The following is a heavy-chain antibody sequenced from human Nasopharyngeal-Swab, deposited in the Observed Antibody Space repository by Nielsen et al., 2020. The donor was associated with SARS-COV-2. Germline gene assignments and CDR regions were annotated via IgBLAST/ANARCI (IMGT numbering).Heavy chain of an antibody. D-gene: IGHD4-17*01. CDR2: INSDGSST. J-gene: IGHJ4*02. CDR3: AKSFAALTTVSNFDY. V-gene: IGHV3-74*01. Sequence: GGSLRLSCAASGFTFSSYWMHWVRQAPGKGLVWVSRINSDGSSTRYADSVKGRFTISRDNAKNTLYLQMNSLRAEDTAVYYCAKSFAALTTVSNFDYWGQGTLVTVSS. CDR1: GFTFSSYW.